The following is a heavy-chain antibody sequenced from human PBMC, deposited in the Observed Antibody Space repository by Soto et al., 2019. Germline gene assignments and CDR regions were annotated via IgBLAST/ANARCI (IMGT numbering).Heavy chain of an antibody. CDR1: GFTFSSYA. D-gene: IGHD3-22*01. CDR3: AKDRNLYDSSGYYYAFDY. V-gene: IGHV3-23*01. Sequence: GGSLRLSCAGSGFTFSSYAMSWVRQAPGKGLEWVSGMSPSGGSTYYADSVKGRFTISRDNSKNRLYLQMNSLRGEDTAVFYCAKDRNLYDSSGYYYAFDYWGQGTLVTVSS. J-gene: IGHJ4*02. CDR2: MSPSGGST.